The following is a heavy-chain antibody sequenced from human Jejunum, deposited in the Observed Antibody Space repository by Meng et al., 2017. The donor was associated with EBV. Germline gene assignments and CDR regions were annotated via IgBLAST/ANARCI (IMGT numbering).Heavy chain of an antibody. CDR2: IYNSGST. V-gene: IGHV4-61*01. CDR3: ARNWNF. J-gene: IGHJ4*02. Sequence: QGQLQGSGPGLVKPSETLYLPCTVSGGSVSSGTYYWTWIRQPPGKGLEWIGYIYNSGSTNYNPYLKSRVTISLDTSKNQFSLKLSSVTAADTAMYYCARNWNFWGEGTLVTVSS. CDR1: GGSVSSGTYY. D-gene: IGHD1-1*01.